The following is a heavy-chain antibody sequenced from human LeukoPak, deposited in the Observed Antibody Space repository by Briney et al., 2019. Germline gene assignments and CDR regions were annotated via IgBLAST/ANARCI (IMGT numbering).Heavy chain of an antibody. Sequence: SGTLSLTCAVYGGSFSGYYWSWIRQPPGKGLEWIGEINHSGSTNYNPSLKSRVTISVDTSKNQFSLKLSSVTAADTAVYYCARRIQLRPIDYWGQGTLVTVSS. J-gene: IGHJ4*02. D-gene: IGHD5-18*01. V-gene: IGHV4-34*01. CDR1: GGSFSGYY. CDR2: INHSGST. CDR3: ARRIQLRPIDY.